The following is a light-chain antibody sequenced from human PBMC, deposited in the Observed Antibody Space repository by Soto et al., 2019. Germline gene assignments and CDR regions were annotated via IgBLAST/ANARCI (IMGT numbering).Light chain of an antibody. CDR1: QSVSSSY. J-gene: IGKJ1*01. CDR2: GAS. V-gene: IGKV3-20*01. Sequence: EIVLTQSPGTLSLSPGERATLSCRASQSVSSSYLAWYQQKPGQSPRLLIFGASIRATGTPDRFSGSGSGTDFTLTISRLEPEDFAVSYCQQYDTSPRTFGQGTKVEIK. CDR3: QQYDTSPRT.